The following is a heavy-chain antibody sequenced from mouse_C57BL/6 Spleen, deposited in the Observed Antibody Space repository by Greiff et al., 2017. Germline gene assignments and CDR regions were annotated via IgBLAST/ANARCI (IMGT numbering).Heavy chain of an antibody. CDR1: GYSITSGYY. V-gene: IGHV3-6*01. D-gene: IGHD2-4*01. Sequence: EVQLQQSGPGLVKPSQSLSLTCSVTGYSITSGYYWNWIRQFPGNKLEWMGYISYDGSNNYNPSPKNRISITRDTSKNQFFLKLNSVTTEDTATYYCARDDYDGGYYAMDYWGQGTSVTVSS. CDR3: ARDDYDGGYYAMDY. J-gene: IGHJ4*01. CDR2: ISYDGSN.